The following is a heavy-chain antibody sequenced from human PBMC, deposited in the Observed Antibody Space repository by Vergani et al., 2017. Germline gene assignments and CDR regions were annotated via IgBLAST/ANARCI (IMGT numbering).Heavy chain of an antibody. J-gene: IGHJ5*01. Sequence: QVHLQQRGAGVLKPSETLSLTCSVSGYSISRGFYWAWIRQTPEKGLEWIGGMFHTGEASNSPSLQSRGAFSMDTSKNQFSLHLTSVTAADTAVYFCGVIMVRSPRPDNWFDSWGRGTLVTVSS. V-gene: IGHV4-38-2*02. CDR2: MFHTGEA. CDR1: GYSISRGFY. D-gene: IGHD3-10*01. CDR3: GVIMVRSPRPDNWFDS.